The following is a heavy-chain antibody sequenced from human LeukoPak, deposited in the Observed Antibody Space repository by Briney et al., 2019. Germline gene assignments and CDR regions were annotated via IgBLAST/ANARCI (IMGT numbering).Heavy chain of an antibody. D-gene: IGHD3-10*01. CDR2: ISAGGITT. CDR1: GFTFGSYS. Sequence: WGSLRLSCAASGFTFGSYSMSRVSQAPGKGLEWVSVISAGGITTYYADSVKGRFTISRDNSKNTVFLQMSSLRAEDTALYYCARKSGSGNFPLDYWGQGTLVTVSS. J-gene: IGHJ4*02. CDR3: ARKSGSGNFPLDY. V-gene: IGHV3-23*01.